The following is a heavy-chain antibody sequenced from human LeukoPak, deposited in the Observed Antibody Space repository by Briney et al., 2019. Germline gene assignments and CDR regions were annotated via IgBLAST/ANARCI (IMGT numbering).Heavy chain of an antibody. Sequence: SETLSLTCTVSGGSISSDYWSWIRQPAGKGLEWIGRIYTSGSTNYNPSLKSRVTMSVDTSKNQFSLKLSSVTAADTAVYYCAREPIAAPPSWFDPWGQGTLVTVTS. V-gene: IGHV4-4*07. D-gene: IGHD6-6*01. J-gene: IGHJ5*02. CDR2: IYTSGST. CDR3: AREPIAAPPSWFDP. CDR1: GGSISSDY.